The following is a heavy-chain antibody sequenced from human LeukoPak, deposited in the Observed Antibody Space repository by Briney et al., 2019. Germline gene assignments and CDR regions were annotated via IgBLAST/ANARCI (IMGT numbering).Heavy chain of an antibody. CDR1: GFTFSKYW. V-gene: IGHV3-74*01. J-gene: IGHJ1*01. CDR2: INTDGTVT. D-gene: IGHD3-22*01. Sequence: GGSLRLSCAASGFTFSKYWMLWVRQAPGKGLESVSRINTDGTVTTYADSVKGRFTVSRDNADNTMFLQMNSLRAEDTGVYYCARAPSEIGGYYPEYFRHWGQGTLVTVSS. CDR3: ARAPSEIGGYYPEYFRH.